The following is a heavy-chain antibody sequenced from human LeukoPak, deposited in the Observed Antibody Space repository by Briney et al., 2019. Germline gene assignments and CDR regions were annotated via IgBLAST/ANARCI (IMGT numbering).Heavy chain of an antibody. CDR3: AKKAQYNGNYPLDY. D-gene: IGHD1-26*01. CDR1: GFTVSSNY. V-gene: IGHV3-53*01. CDR2: IYSGGST. J-gene: IGHJ4*02. Sequence: GGSLRLSCAASGFTVSSNYMSWVRQAPGKGLEWVSVIYSGGSTYYADSVKGRFTISRDNSKNTLYLQMNSLRAEDTALYFCAKKAQYNGNYPLDYWGQGTLVTVSS.